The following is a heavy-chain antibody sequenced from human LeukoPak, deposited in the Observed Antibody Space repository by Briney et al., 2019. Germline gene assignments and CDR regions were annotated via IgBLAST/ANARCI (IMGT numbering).Heavy chain of an antibody. CDR2: IHTIET. Sequence: SETLSLTCTISGGSISGYFGTWIRQASGKGLEWIGYIHTIETKYNPSLQSRVSMSIDTSKNQFSLNLRSVNAADTAVYYCARGLRDEERYYKYYYMDVWGKGTTVTVSS. V-gene: IGHV4-4*09. D-gene: IGHD3-22*01. CDR3: ARGLRDEERYYKYYYMDV. CDR1: GGSISGYF. J-gene: IGHJ6*03.